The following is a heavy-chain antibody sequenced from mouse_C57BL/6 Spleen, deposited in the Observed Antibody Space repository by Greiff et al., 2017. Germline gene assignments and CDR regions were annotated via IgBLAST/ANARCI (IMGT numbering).Heavy chain of an antibody. CDR3: ARRGPWDYRDY. V-gene: IGHV1-52*01. CDR1: GYTFTSYW. CDR2: IDPSDSEP. Sequence: QVQLQQPGAELVRPGSSVKLSCKASGYTFTSYWMHWVKQRPIQGLEWIGNIDPSDSEPHYNQKFKDKATLTVDKTSSTAYRQISSLTSEDSAVYYCARRGPWDYRDYWGQGTTLTVSS. D-gene: IGHD2-4*01. J-gene: IGHJ2*01.